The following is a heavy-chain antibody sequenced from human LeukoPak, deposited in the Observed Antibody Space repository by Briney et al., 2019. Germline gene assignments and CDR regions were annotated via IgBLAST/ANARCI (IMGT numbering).Heavy chain of an antibody. CDR2: IYYSGST. CDR3: AGPYGGYGGDY. CDR1: GGSISSYY. Sequence: SETLSLTCTVSGGSISSYYWSWIRQPPGKGLEWIGYIYYSGSTNYNPSLKSRVTISVDTSKNQFSLKLSSVTAADMAVYYCAGPYGGYGGDYWGQGTLVTVSS. V-gene: IGHV4-59*08. J-gene: IGHJ4*02. D-gene: IGHD5-12*01.